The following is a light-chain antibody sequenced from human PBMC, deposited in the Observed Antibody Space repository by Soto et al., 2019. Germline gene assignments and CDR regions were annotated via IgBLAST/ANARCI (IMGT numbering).Light chain of an antibody. J-gene: IGKJ1*01. CDR3: QQYNSLSRT. CDR2: GAS. CDR1: QSVSSNY. V-gene: IGKV3-20*01. Sequence: ENVLTQFPGTLSLSPGERATLSCRASQSVSSNYLAWYQQKPGQAPRLLIYGASSRAAGIPDRFRGSGSGTDFTLTISRLEPEDFATYYCQQYNSLSRTFGQGT.